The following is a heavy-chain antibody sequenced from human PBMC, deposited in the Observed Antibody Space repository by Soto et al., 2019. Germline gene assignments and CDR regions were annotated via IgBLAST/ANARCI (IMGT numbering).Heavy chain of an antibody. V-gene: IGHV4-34*01. D-gene: IGHD5-12*01. CDR1: GGSFGGYY. CDR2: INHSGNT. J-gene: IGHJ2*01. Sequence: QVQLQQWGAGLLKPSETLSLTCAVYGGSFGGYYWNWIRQPPGKGLEWIGEINHSGNTNYNPSLKSRLTISVDTSKNQFSLNLNSVTVADTAMYFCARVTRDGSKRYWYFDLWGRGTLVTVSS. CDR3: ARVTRDGSKRYWYFDL.